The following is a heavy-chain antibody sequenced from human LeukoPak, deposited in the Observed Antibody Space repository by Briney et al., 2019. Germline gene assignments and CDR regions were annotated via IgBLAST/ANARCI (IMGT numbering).Heavy chain of an antibody. CDR2: LSGGGDSR. CDR3: AKAVRSMVTGGGYFDS. CDR1: GFAFSNYA. J-gene: IGHJ4*02. V-gene: IGHV3-23*01. Sequence: GGSLRLSCAASGFAFSNYAMRWVRQAPGKGLEWVSSLSGGGDSRYYADSVMGRFTISRDNSKNTLYLQMNSLRAEDTAVYYCAKAVRSMVTGGGYFDSWGQGTLVTVSS. D-gene: IGHD3-10*01.